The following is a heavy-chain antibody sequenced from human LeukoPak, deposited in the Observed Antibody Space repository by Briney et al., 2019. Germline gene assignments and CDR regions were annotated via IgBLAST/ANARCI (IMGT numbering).Heavy chain of an antibody. V-gene: IGHV1-69*04. J-gene: IGHJ6*02. CDR1: GGTFSSYA. D-gene: IGHD5-12*01. Sequence: SVKVSCKASGGTFSSYAISWVRQAPGQGLEWMGRIIPILGIANYAQKFQGRVTITADKSTSTAYMELSSLRSEDTAVYYCASLYSGYDYSYYYYGMDVWGXGTTVTXSS. CDR2: IIPILGIA. CDR3: ASLYSGYDYSYYYYGMDV.